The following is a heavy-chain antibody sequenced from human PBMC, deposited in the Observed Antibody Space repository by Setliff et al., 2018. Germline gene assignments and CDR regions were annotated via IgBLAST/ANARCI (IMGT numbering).Heavy chain of an antibody. CDR3: ARSLVGATYSVYFDY. D-gene: IGHD1-26*01. V-gene: IGHV5-10-1*01. Sequence: GESLKISCKGSGYSFTSYWISWVRQMPGKGLEWMGRIDPSDSYTNYSPSFQGHVTISADKSISTAYLQWSSLKASDTAMYYCARSLVGATYSVYFDYWGQGALVTAPQ. CDR1: GYSFTSYW. CDR2: IDPSDSYT. J-gene: IGHJ4*02.